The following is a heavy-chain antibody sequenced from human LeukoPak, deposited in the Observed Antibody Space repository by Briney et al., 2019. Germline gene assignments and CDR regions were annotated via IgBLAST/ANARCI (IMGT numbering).Heavy chain of an antibody. CDR2: ISGYGAST. Sequence: GGSLRLSCAASGFTFGTTAMSWVRQAPGKGLEWVSTISGYGASTYYADSVKGRFTFSRDNSKNTLYLQMNSLRAEDTAVYYCARDLTRIDPDYGMDVWGQGTTVTVSS. CDR3: ARDLTRIDPDYGMDV. J-gene: IGHJ6*02. D-gene: IGHD2-15*01. V-gene: IGHV3-23*01. CDR1: GFTFGTTA.